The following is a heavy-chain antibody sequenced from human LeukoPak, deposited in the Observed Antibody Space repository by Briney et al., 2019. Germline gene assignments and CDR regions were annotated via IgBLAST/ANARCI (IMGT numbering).Heavy chain of an antibody. CDR3: AMDRLVAAAGVF. D-gene: IGHD6-13*01. J-gene: IGHJ4*02. CDR2: IFYSGST. CDR1: GGSISNSRYY. Sequence: SEALSLPCTVSGGSISNSRYYWGWIRAPPGKGLEWIGSIFYSGSTYYNPSLKSRVTISVDTPKNQFSLKLRSVTAADNAVYHCAMDRLVAAAGVFGGQKTRDSVST. V-gene: IGHV4-39*07.